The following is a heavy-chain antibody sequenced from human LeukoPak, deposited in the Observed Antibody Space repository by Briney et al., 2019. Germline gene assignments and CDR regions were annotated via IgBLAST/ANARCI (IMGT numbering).Heavy chain of an antibody. CDR1: GFTFSSFA. CDR3: ARHPNSNWDY. Sequence: GGSLRLSCAASGFTFSSFAMSWVRQAPGKGLEWVSAISGSGGSTYYADSVEGRFTISRDNSKNTLFLQMNSLRAEDTAVYYCARHPNSNWDYWGQGTLVTVSS. CDR2: ISGSGGST. D-gene: IGHD6-13*01. J-gene: IGHJ4*02. V-gene: IGHV3-23*01.